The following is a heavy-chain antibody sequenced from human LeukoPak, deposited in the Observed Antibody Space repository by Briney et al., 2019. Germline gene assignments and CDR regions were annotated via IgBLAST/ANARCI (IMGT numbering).Heavy chain of an antibody. CDR3: ARLAYYDILAGYHGWFDP. J-gene: IGHJ5*02. V-gene: IGHV5-51*01. Sequence: GESLKISCKGSGYSFTSYWIGWVRQMPGKGLEWMGIIYPGDSDTRYSPSFQGQVTISADKSISTAYLQWSSLKASDAAMYYCARLAYYDILAGYHGWFDPWGQGTLVTVSS. CDR1: GYSFTSYW. CDR2: IYPGDSDT. D-gene: IGHD3-9*01.